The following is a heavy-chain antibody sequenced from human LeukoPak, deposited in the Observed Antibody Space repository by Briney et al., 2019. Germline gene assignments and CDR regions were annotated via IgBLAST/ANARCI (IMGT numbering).Heavy chain of an antibody. Sequence: SETLSLTCSVSGGAIRSYYWSWIRQPPGKGLEWIGYIYYSGSTYYNPSLKSRVTISVDMSKNQFSLQLNSVTAADTAVYYCTRADSSGSPVPAEYFQHWGQGKLVIVSS. J-gene: IGHJ1*01. CDR1: GGAIRSYY. D-gene: IGHD3-22*01. CDR2: IYYSGST. CDR3: TRADSSGSPVPAEYFQH. V-gene: IGHV4-59*01.